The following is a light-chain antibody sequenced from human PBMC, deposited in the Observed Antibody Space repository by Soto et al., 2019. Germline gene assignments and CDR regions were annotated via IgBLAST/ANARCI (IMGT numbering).Light chain of an antibody. CDR3: SSYTSSSTRV. CDR1: SSDVGGYNY. J-gene: IGLJ1*01. Sequence: QSVLTQPPSVSGSPGQSITISCTGTSSDVGGYNYVSWYQQHPGKAPKLMIYDVSNRPSGVSNRFSGSKSGNTASLTISGLQDEDEADYYCSSYTSSSTRVFGTGTKVTVL. V-gene: IGLV2-14*01. CDR2: DVS.